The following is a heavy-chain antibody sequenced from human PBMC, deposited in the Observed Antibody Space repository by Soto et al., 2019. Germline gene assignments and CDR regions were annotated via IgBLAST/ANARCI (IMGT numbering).Heavy chain of an antibody. J-gene: IGHJ3*02. CDR3: ARRRDPTRDAFDI. CDR2: ISSSSSYI. Sequence: EVQLVESGGGLVKPGGSLRLSCAASGFTFSSYSMNWVRQAPGKGLEWVSSISSSSSYIYYADSVKGRFTISRDNAKNSLYLQINSLRAEDTAVYYCARRRDPTRDAFDIWGQGTMVTVSS. CDR1: GFTFSSYS. V-gene: IGHV3-21*01. D-gene: IGHD2-2*01.